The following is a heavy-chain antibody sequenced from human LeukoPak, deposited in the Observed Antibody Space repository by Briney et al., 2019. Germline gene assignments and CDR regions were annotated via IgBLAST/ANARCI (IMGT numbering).Heavy chain of an antibody. D-gene: IGHD3-22*01. CDR1: GFTFDDYA. Sequence: GGSLRLSCAASGFTFDDYAMHWVRQAPGKGLEWVSAISGSSGSTYDADSVKGRFTISRDNSKNTLYLQMNSLTSEDTAVYYCATSNDYYDSSGSFSYYFDYWGHGTLVTVSS. J-gene: IGHJ4*01. CDR2: ISGSSGST. CDR3: ATSNDYYDSSGSFSYYFDY. V-gene: IGHV3-23*01.